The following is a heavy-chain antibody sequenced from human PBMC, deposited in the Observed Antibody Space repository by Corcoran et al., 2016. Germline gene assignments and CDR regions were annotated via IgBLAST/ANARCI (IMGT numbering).Heavy chain of an antibody. CDR1: GGSISSSDYY. J-gene: IGHJ4*02. Sequence: QLQLQESGPGLVKPSETLSLTCTVSGGSISSSDYYWGWIRQPPGKGLEWIGTIYYNGATQYSPSLRGRVTMSVDTSKNQFSLKLSSATAADTAVYYGAREGRFLPPAGTLLGDYWGPGTLVTVSS. CDR2: IYYNGAT. D-gene: IGHD3-10*01. CDR3: AREGRFLPPAGTLLGDY. V-gene: IGHV4-39*07.